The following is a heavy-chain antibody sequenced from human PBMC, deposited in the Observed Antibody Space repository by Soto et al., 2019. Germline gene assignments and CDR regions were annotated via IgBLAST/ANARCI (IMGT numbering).Heavy chain of an antibody. CDR1: GYSFTSYW. CDR3: ARFKDCSGGSCYPNHFDY. Sequence: PGESLKISCKGSGYSFTSYWIGWVRQMPGKGLEWMGIIYPGDSDTRYSPSFQGQVTISADKSISTAYLQWSSLKASDTAMYKSARFKDCSGGSCYPNHFDYWGQGTLVTVSS. D-gene: IGHD2-15*01. CDR2: IYPGDSDT. J-gene: IGHJ4*02. V-gene: IGHV5-51*01.